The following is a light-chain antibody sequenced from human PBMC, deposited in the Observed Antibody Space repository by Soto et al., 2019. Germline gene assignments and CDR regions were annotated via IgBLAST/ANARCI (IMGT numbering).Light chain of an antibody. V-gene: IGKV3-11*01. J-gene: IGKJ1*01. Sequence: EIVLKQSPATLSLSPGERATLSCRASQSVSSYLAWYQQKPGQAPRLLIYDASNRATGIPARFSGSGSGTDFTLTISSLEPEDFAVYYCQQRSNWPRTFGHGSIVDVK. CDR1: QSVSSY. CDR3: QQRSNWPRT. CDR2: DAS.